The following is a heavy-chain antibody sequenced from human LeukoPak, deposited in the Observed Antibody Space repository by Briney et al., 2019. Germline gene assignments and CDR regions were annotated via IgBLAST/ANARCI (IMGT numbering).Heavy chain of an antibody. Sequence: SETLSLTCTVSSGSISTSNYYWGWVRQPPGKALEWIVNIFYSRSTYYRPSLKSRITISLDTSRNQFSLKLSSVTAADTAVYYCARTTQKNQYYYGSGTHRGYYYYMDVWGKGTTVTISS. CDR1: SGSISTSNYY. J-gene: IGHJ6*03. CDR2: IFYSRST. D-gene: IGHD3-10*01. V-gene: IGHV4-39*07. CDR3: ARTTQKNQYYYGSGTHRGYYYYMDV.